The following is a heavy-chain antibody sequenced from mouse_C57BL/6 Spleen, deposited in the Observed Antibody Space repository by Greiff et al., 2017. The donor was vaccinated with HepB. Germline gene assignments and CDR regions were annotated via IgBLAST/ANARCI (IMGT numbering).Heavy chain of an antibody. CDR1: GFTFSDYG. D-gene: IGHD1-1*01. CDR2: ISSGSSTI. J-gene: IGHJ4*01. Sequence: EVHLVESGGGLVKPGGSLKLSCAASGFTFSDYGMHWVRQAPEKGLEWVAYISSGSSTIYYADTVKGRFTISRDNAKNTLFLQMTSLRSEDTAMYYCARRVAITTVVAHYYAMDYWGQGTSVTVSS. CDR3: ARRVAITTVVAHYYAMDY. V-gene: IGHV5-17*01.